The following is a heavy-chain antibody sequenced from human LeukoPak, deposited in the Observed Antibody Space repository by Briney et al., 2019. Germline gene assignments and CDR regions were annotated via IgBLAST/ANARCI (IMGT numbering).Heavy chain of an antibody. CDR1: GGSISSSSYY. Sequence: SETLSLTCTVSGGSISSSSYYWGWIRQPPGKGLEWIGSIYYSGSTYYNPSLKSRVTISVDTSKNQFSPKLSSVTAADTAVYYCARVSFWSGYIDYWGQGTLVTVSS. CDR3: ARVSFWSGYIDY. J-gene: IGHJ4*02. D-gene: IGHD3-3*01. CDR2: IYYSGST. V-gene: IGHV4-39*01.